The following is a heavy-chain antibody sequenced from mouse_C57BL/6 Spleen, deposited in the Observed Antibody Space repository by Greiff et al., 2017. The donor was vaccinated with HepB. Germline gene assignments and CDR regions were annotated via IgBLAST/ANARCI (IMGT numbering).Heavy chain of an antibody. CDR1: GFTFSDYY. D-gene: IGHD1-1*01. CDR3: ARGLYGSSFFYFDY. Sequence: EVMLVESEGGLVQPGSSMKLSCTASGFTFSDYYMAWVRQVPEKGLEWVANINYGGSSTYYLDSLKSRFIISRDNAKNILYLQMSSLKSEDTATYYCARGLYGSSFFYFDYWGQGTTLTVSS. CDR2: INYGGSST. J-gene: IGHJ2*01. V-gene: IGHV5-16*01.